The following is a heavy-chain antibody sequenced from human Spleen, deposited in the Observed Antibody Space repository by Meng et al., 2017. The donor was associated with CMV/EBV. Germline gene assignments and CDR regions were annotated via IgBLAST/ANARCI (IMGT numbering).Heavy chain of an antibody. D-gene: IGHD7-27*01. J-gene: IGHJ6*02. V-gene: IGHV4-39*07. CDR1: DDSIGRSAFY. CDR3: ARDLNGDGIYYFYGMDV. Sequence: GSLRLSCTVSDDSIGRSAFYWVWIRQPPGRGLEWIGSIYYSATTYYEPSLKSRVTISLDTSKNQFSLTLSSVTAADTAEYYCARDLNGDGIYYFYGMDVWGQGTTVTVSS. CDR2: IYYSATT.